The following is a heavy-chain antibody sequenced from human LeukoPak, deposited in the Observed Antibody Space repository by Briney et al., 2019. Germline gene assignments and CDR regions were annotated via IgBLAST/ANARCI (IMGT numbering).Heavy chain of an antibody. Sequence: GGSLRLSCAASGFTFSSYSMNWVRQAPGKGLEWVSSISSSSSYIYYADSVRGRFTISRDNAKNSLYLQMNSLRAEDTAVYYCAAEPATIFGVVRIRDYWGQGTLVTVSS. CDR1: GFTFSSYS. CDR3: AAEPATIFGVVRIRDY. V-gene: IGHV3-21*01. CDR2: ISSSSSYI. D-gene: IGHD3-3*01. J-gene: IGHJ4*02.